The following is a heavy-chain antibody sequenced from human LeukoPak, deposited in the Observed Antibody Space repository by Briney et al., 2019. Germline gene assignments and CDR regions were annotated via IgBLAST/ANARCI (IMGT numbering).Heavy chain of an antibody. D-gene: IGHD3-22*01. CDR3: ARGLKNYYDSSGYYGGDY. Sequence: PGGSLRLSCAASGFIFNDFYMSWIRQAPGKGLEWISYISNTGDTKYYAASVRGRFTISRDNADNSLSLQLDSLRDEDTGIYYCARGLKNYYDSSGYYGGDYWGQGTPVTVSS. J-gene: IGHJ4*02. V-gene: IGHV3-11*01. CDR2: ISNTGDTK. CDR1: GFIFNDFY.